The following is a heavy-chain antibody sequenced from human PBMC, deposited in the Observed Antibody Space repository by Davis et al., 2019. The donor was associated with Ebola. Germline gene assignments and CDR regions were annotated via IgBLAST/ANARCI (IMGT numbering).Heavy chain of an antibody. Sequence: GGSLRLSCAVSGFTFSYTEMTWVRQTPGKGLEWLSYIDPSGATIYYADSVKGRFTISRDNAKNSLFLQMNNLRAEDTATYYCVRFFFDLWGQGALVTVSS. V-gene: IGHV3-48*03. CDR3: VRFFFDL. J-gene: IGHJ4*02. CDR1: GFTFSYTE. CDR2: IDPSGATI.